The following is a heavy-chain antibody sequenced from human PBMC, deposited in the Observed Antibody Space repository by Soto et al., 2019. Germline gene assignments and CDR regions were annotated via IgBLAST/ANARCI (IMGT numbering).Heavy chain of an antibody. J-gene: IGHJ4*02. V-gene: IGHV4-34*01. D-gene: IGHD6-13*01. CDR3: ASTDSSSWYYFDY. Sequence: SESMSLTWAVYGGSFSGYYWSWIRQPPGNGMEWIGEINHSGNTNYHPSLKNRVTLSVDTSKNQFSLKLSSVTAADTAVYYCASTDSSSWYYFDYWGQGTLVTVSS. CDR1: GGSFSGYY. CDR2: INHSGNT.